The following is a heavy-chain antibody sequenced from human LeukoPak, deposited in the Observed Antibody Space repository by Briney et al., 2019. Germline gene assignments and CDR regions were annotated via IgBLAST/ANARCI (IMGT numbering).Heavy chain of an antibody. CDR1: EFRFGRDW. CDR2: IKQDGSEE. D-gene: IGHD2-2*01. Sequence: GGSLRLSCVASEFRFGRDWISWVRQAPGKGLEWVACIKQDGSEEYYVGSVRGRFTVSVDNGKNSLYLQMNSLRAEDTARYYCATLDSTKSVLWGRGTAVTVSS. CDR3: ATLDSTKSVL. J-gene: IGHJ1*01. V-gene: IGHV3-7*01.